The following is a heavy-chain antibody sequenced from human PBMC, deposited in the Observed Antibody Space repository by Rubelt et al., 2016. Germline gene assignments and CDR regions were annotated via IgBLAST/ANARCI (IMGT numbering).Heavy chain of an antibody. D-gene: IGHD6-6*01. V-gene: IGHV4-59*01. CDR2: IYYSGST. CDR1: GGSISSYY. J-gene: IGHJ5*02. CDR3: ARLGSSGWFDP. Sequence: VQLQESGPGLVKPSETLSLTCTVSGGSISSYYWSWIRQPPGKGLEWIGYIYYSGSTNYNPSLKSRVTISVDTSKNQFSLKLSSVTAADTAVYYCARLGSSGWFDPWGQGTLVTVSS.